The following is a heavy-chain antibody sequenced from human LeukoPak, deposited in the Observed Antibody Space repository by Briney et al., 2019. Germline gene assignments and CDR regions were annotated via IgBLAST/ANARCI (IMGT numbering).Heavy chain of an antibody. CDR2: IRYDGSNK. CDR1: GFTFSSYG. Sequence: GGSLRLSCAASGFTFSSYGMHWVRQAPGKGLEWVAFIRYDGSNKYCADSVKGRFTISRDNSKNTLYLQMNSLRAEDTAVYYCAKDQYYYGSGSDYWGQGTLVTVSS. D-gene: IGHD3-10*01. CDR3: AKDQYYYGSGSDY. V-gene: IGHV3-30*02. J-gene: IGHJ4*02.